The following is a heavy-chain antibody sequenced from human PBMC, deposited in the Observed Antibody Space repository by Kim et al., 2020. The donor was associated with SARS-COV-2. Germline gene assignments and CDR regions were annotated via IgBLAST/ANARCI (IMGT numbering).Heavy chain of an antibody. Sequence: GGSLRLSCAASGFTFSSYGMHWVRQAPGKGLEWVAVIWYDGSNKYYADSVKGRFTISRDNSKNTLYLQMNSLRAEDTAVYYCARDTREEWELLFDYWGQGTLVTVSS. D-gene: IGHD1-26*01. J-gene: IGHJ4*02. CDR3: ARDTREEWELLFDY. CDR1: GFTFSSYG. V-gene: IGHV3-33*01. CDR2: IWYDGSNK.